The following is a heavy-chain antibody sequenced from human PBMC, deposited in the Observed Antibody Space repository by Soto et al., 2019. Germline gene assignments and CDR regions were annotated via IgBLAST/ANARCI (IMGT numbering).Heavy chain of an antibody. J-gene: IGHJ6*02. Sequence: AGGSLRLSCAPSGFSFSDFGMHWVRQAPGKGLEWVAAISHDGSNQYYGDSVKGRFSISRDHSNNRLYLQMNNLKVEDSATYFCAKETRSRAVTATRVNGMDVWGQGTTVTVSS. D-gene: IGHD2-21*02. CDR1: GFSFSDFG. CDR2: ISHDGSNQ. CDR3: AKETRSRAVTATRVNGMDV. V-gene: IGHV3-30*18.